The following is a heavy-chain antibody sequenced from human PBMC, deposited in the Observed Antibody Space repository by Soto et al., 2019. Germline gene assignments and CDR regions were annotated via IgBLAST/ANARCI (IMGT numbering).Heavy chain of an antibody. D-gene: IGHD6-19*01. CDR1: GFTFSSYA. Sequence: GGSLRLSCAASGFTFSSYAMSWVRQAPGKGLEWVSAISGSGGSTYYADSVKGRFTISRDNSKNTLYLQMNSLRAEDTAVYYCAKDIAVAEGDYYGMDVWGQGTTVTVSS. CDR3: AKDIAVAEGDYYGMDV. V-gene: IGHV3-23*01. J-gene: IGHJ6*02. CDR2: ISGSGGST.